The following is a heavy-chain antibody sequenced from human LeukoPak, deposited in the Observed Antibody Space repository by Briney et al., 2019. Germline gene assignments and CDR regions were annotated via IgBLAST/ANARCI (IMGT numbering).Heavy chain of an antibody. D-gene: IGHD2-8*01. J-gene: IGHJ4*02. CDR1: GFTFSDYY. V-gene: IGHV3-11*01. CDR2: ISSRGSTI. CDR3: ARGSRMVYASPNDY. Sequence: GGSLRLSCAASGFTFSDYYMSWIRQAPGKGLEWVSYISSRGSTIYYADSVKGRFTISRDNAKNSLYLQMNSLRAEDTAVYYCARGSRMVYASPNDYWGQGTLVTVSS.